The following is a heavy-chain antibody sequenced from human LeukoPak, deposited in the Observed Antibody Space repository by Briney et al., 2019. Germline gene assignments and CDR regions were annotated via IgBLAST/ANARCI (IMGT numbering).Heavy chain of an antibody. J-gene: IGHJ4*02. CDR3: ARWGIAAAGTGY. D-gene: IGHD6-13*01. CDR2: ISYDGSNK. CDR1: GFTFTSYG. Sequence: GGSLRLSCAASGFTFTSYGMTCVRQAPGKGLEWVAVISYDGSNKYYADSVKGRFTISRDNSKNTLYLQMNSLRAEDTAVYYCARWGIAAAGTGYWGQGTLVTVSS. V-gene: IGHV3-30*03.